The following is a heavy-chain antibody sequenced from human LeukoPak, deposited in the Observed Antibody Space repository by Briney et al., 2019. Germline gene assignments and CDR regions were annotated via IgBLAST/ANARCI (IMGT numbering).Heavy chain of an antibody. D-gene: IGHD1-26*01. J-gene: IGHJ4*02. CDR2: INPSGGST. CDR3: ARGEWELPHYFDY. Sequence: ASVTVSCKASGYTFTSYYMHWVRQAPGQGLEWMGIINPSGGSTSYAQKFKGRVTMTRDMSTSTVYMELSSLRSEDTAVYYCARGEWELPHYFDYWGQGTLVTVSS. V-gene: IGHV1-46*01. CDR1: GYTFTSYY.